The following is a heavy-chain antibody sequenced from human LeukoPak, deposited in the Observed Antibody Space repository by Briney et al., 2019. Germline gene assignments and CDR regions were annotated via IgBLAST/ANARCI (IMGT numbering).Heavy chain of an antibody. Sequence: ASVKVSCKASGYTFTSYGISWVRQAPGQRLEWMGWINAGNGNTKYSQKFQGRVTITRDTSASTAYMELSSLRSEDTAVYYCARDMYYCSSTSCYAGYYYYYGMDVWGQGTTVTVSS. J-gene: IGHJ6*02. V-gene: IGHV1-3*01. CDR1: GYTFTSYG. D-gene: IGHD2-2*01. CDR2: INAGNGNT. CDR3: ARDMYYCSSTSCYAGYYYYYGMDV.